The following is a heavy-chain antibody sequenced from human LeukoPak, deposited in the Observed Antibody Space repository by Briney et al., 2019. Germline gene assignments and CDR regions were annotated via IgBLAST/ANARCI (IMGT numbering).Heavy chain of an antibody. Sequence: PGGSPRLSCAASGFTFSSYWMTWVRQAPGKGLEWVANIKQDGSEKYYVDSVKGRFSISRDNAKNSLYLQVNSLRAEDTAVYYCARDTTPCSGGRCYDVHDYWGQGTLVTVSS. CDR1: GFTFSSYW. V-gene: IGHV3-7*01. CDR3: ARDTTPCSGGRCYDVHDY. J-gene: IGHJ4*02. D-gene: IGHD2-15*01. CDR2: IKQDGSEK.